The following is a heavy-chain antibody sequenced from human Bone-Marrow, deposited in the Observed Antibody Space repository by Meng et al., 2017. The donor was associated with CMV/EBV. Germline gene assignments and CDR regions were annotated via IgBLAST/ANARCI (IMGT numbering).Heavy chain of an antibody. V-gene: IGHV1-24*01. CDR3: ARDGEYCSGGSCQNYYYYGMDV. D-gene: IGHD2-15*01. J-gene: IGHJ6*02. CDR1: GYNFAELP. CDR2: FDPDEGET. Sequence: ASVKVSCKVSGYNFAELPINWVRQAPEKGLEWMGGFDPDEGETLYAQKFQGRVTMTEDTSIDTAYMELRSLRSDDTAVYYCARDGEYCSGGSCQNYYYYGMDVWGQGTTVTVSS.